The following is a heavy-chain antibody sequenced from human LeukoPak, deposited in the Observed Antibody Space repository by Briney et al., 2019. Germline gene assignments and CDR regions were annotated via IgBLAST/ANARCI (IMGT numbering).Heavy chain of an antibody. J-gene: IGHJ4*02. Sequence: SETLSLTCTVSGASISNYWSWIRQTPEKGLEWMGHIHSSGGSSYYPSLKSRHTLSIDTSRNQLSLKLPSVTAADTAVYFCARLGSYHDFWGQGALVTVSS. CDR1: GASISNY. V-gene: IGHV4-4*09. CDR3: ARLGSYHDF. CDR2: IHSSGGS. D-gene: IGHD1-26*01.